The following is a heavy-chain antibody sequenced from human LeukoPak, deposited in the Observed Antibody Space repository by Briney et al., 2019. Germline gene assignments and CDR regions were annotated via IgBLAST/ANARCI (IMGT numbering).Heavy chain of an antibody. CDR2: VWSDGTNK. CDR3: AKDFQGITMIVVVITGDAFDI. V-gene: IGHV3-33*06. Sequence: PGGSLILSCAASGFSFGTSGMHWVRQAPGKGLEWVAVVWSDGTNKHYADSVRGRFTISRDNSKNTLYLQMNSLRAEDTAVYYCAKDFQGITMIVVVITGDAFDIWGQGTMVTVPS. J-gene: IGHJ3*02. D-gene: IGHD3-22*01. CDR1: GFSFGTSG.